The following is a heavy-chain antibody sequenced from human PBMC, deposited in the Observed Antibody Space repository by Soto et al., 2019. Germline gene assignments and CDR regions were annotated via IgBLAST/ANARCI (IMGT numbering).Heavy chain of an antibody. CDR2: MNPNSGNT. J-gene: IGHJ6*02. CDR3: ARDYNYDYVWGSDRFYYYGMDV. D-gene: IGHD3-16*02. Sequence: ASVKVSCKASGYTFTSYDINWVRQATGQGLEWMGWMNPNSGNTGYAQKFQGRVTMTRNTSISTAYMELSSLRSEDTAVYYCARDYNYDYVWGSDRFYYYGMDVWGQGTTVTVSS. V-gene: IGHV1-8*01. CDR1: GYTFTSYD.